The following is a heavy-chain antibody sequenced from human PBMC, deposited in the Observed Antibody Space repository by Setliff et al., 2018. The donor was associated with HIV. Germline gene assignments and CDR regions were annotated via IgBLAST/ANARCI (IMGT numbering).Heavy chain of an antibody. Sequence: GGSLRLSCAASGFTFSSYGMHWVRQAPGKGLEWVAVIWYDGSNKHYVDSVKGRFTISRENARNSLYLQMNSLRAGDTAVYYCAREIVTLYTGGHYLYGIDVWGQGTAVTVSS. CDR1: GFTFSSYG. CDR2: IWYDGSNK. D-gene: IGHD3-22*01. J-gene: IGHJ6*02. V-gene: IGHV3-33*01. CDR3: AREIVTLYTGGHYLYGIDV.